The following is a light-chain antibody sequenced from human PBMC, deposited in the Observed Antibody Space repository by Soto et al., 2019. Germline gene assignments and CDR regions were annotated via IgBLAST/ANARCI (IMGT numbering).Light chain of an antibody. Sequence: EIVMTQSPATLSVSPGERATLSCRASQYVSTNLAWYQQKPGQAPRLLIYGASTRATGIPARFSGSGSGTEFTLTISSLQSEDFAVYHCQQYNKWPRTLGGGTKVDIK. CDR1: QYVSTN. CDR2: GAS. V-gene: IGKV3-15*01. CDR3: QQYNKWPRT. J-gene: IGKJ4*01.